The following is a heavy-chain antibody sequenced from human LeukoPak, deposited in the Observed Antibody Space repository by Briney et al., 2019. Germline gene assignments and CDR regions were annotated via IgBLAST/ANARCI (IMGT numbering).Heavy chain of an antibody. CDR2: ISFSGNYI. J-gene: IGHJ4*02. CDR1: GFTFSSYS. Sequence: GGSLRLSCAASGFTFSSYSMNWVRQAPGKGLEWVSSISFSGNYIYYADSVRGRITLSRDNAKNSLFLQMNSLRTEDTAVYYCARRASTERGHSYGLDYWGQGTLVTVSS. V-gene: IGHV3-21*01. CDR3: ARRASTERGHSYGLDY. D-gene: IGHD5-18*01.